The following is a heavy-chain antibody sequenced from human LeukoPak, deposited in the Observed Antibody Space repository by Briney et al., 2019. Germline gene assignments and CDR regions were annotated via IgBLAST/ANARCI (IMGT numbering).Heavy chain of an antibody. CDR2: INPNSGGT. CDR3: ARGRDTYYYGSSGHPNY. V-gene: IGHV1-2*02. D-gene: IGHD3-22*01. CDR1: GYTFTSFG. J-gene: IGHJ4*02. Sequence: ASVKVSCKASGYTFTSFGISWVRQAPGQGLEWMGWINPNSGGTNYAQKFQGRVTMTRGTFISTAYMELSRLRSDDTAVYYCARGRDTYYYGSSGHPNYWGQGTLVTVSS.